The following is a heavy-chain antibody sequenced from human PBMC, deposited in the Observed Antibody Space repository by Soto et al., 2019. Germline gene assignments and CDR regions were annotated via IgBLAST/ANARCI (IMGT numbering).Heavy chain of an antibody. V-gene: IGHV3-7*01. CDR2: IKQDGSEK. CDR3: ARGIKNIYAVDV. Sequence: PSETLSLTCTVSGGSISSSSYYWGWIRQPPGKGLEWVANIKQDGSEKYYVDSVKGRFTLSRDNAESTVYLQMNSLRAEDTAVYYCARGIKNIYAVDVWGQGTTVTVSS. D-gene: IGHD3-10*01. J-gene: IGHJ6*02. CDR1: GGSISSSSYY.